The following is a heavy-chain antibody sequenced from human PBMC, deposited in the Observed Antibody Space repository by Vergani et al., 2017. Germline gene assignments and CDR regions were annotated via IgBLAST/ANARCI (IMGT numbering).Heavy chain of an antibody. CDR2: ISVSGRSI. CDR3: AKQGGYDFWSGQYYFDF. CDR1: GFNFNNYV. J-gene: IGHJ4*02. D-gene: IGHD3-3*01. V-gene: IGHV3-23*01. Sequence: EVQLLESGGDLVQPGGSLRLSCAASGFNFNNYVITWIRQAPGRGLEWVSGISVSGRSIYYADSVKGRFTISRDNSKNTLSLQMNSLRAADTAVYYCAKQGGYDFWSGQYYFDFWGQGTLVTVSS.